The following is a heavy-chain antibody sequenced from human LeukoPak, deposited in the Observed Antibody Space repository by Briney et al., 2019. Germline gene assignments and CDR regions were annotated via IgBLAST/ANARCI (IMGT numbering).Heavy chain of an antibody. D-gene: IGHD4-17*01. Sequence: SETLSLTCSVSGGSISSGDYCWSWIRQPPGKGLEWIGSIYYSGSTYYNPSLKSRVTISVDTSKNQFSLKLSSVTAADTAVYYCARGYAVTTPREDWFDPWGQGTLVTVSS. CDR2: IYYSGST. CDR3: ARGYAVTTPREDWFDP. V-gene: IGHV4-39*01. J-gene: IGHJ5*02. CDR1: GGSISSGDYC.